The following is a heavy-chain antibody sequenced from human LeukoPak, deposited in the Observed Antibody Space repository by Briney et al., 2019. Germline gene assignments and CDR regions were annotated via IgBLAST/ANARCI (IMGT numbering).Heavy chain of an antibody. J-gene: IGHJ4*02. Sequence: GGSLRLSCAASGFTFRSYGMHWVRQAPGKGLEWVAVIWYDGTNKYYADSVKGRFTISRDNSKNTLDLQMNSLRVEDTAVYYCARDGLDHYDSSGYYYAIDHWGQGTLVTVSS. CDR2: IWYDGTNK. CDR3: ARDGLDHYDSSGYYYAIDH. D-gene: IGHD3-22*01. V-gene: IGHV3-33*01. CDR1: GFTFRSYG.